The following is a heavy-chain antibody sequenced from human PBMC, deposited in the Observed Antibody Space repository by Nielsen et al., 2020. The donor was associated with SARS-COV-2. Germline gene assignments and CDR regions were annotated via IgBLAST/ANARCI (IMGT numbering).Heavy chain of an antibody. D-gene: IGHD6-6*01. CDR3: ARPRIAARPYYFDY. J-gene: IGHJ4*02. CDR2: INPNSGGT. Sequence: ASVKVSCKASGYTFTGYYMHWVRQAPGQGLEWMGWINPNSGGTNYAQKFQGWVTMTRDTSISTAYMELSRLRSDDTAVYYCARPRIAARPYYFDYWGQGTLVTVSS. V-gene: IGHV1-2*04. CDR1: GYTFTGYY.